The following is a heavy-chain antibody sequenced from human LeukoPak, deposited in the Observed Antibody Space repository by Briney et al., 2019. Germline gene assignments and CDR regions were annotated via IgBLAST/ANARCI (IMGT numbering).Heavy chain of an antibody. Sequence: GGSLRLSCAASGFTFSNYAMHWVRQAPGKGLEWVAVISYDGSNKYSADSVKGRFTISRDNSKNTLYLQMNSLRAEDTAVYYCARQWELLAFDYWGLGTLVTVSS. V-gene: IGHV3-30-3*01. D-gene: IGHD1-26*01. J-gene: IGHJ4*02. CDR3: ARQWELLAFDY. CDR2: ISYDGSNK. CDR1: GFTFSNYA.